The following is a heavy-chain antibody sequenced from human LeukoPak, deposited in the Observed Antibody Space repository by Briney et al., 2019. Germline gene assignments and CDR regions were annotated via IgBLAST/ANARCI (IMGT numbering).Heavy chain of an antibody. CDR3: ASINCTGGSCYAYFQH. Sequence: PSETLSLTCAVYGGSLNYYYWTWIRQSPGKRLEWIGEIKYSGTTNHHPSLKSRDTISMDTSKNQFSLKLSSVTAADTAVYYCASINCTGGSCYAYFQHWGQGTLVTVSS. J-gene: IGHJ1*01. D-gene: IGHD2-15*01. CDR1: GGSLNYYY. CDR2: IKYSGTT. V-gene: IGHV4-34*01.